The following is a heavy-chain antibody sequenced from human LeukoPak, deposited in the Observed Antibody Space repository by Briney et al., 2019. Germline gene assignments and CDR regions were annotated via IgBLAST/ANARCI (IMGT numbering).Heavy chain of an antibody. CDR3: ARGDDYKSTLFDY. CDR2: ISYSGAT. Sequence: SQTLSLTCTVSGGSISSYYWNWIRQPPGKGLEWIGYISYSGATNYNPSLKSRVTISVDTSKKQFSLKLTSATAADAAVYYCARGDDYKSTLFDYWGQGTLVTVSS. D-gene: IGHD5-12*01. J-gene: IGHJ4*02. CDR1: GGSISSYY. V-gene: IGHV4-59*01.